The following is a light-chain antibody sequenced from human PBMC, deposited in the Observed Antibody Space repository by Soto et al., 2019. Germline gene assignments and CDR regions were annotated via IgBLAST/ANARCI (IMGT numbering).Light chain of an antibody. CDR3: AAWDDSLSGPV. CDR1: SSNIGSNY. J-gene: IGLJ3*02. V-gene: IGLV1-47*01. CDR2: RNN. Sequence: QSVLTQPPSASGTPGQRVTISCSGSSSNIGSNYVYWYQQLPGTAPKLLIYRNNQRPSGVPDRFSGSKSGTSASLAISGLRSEDEAVYYCAAWDDSLSGPVFGGGTKLTV.